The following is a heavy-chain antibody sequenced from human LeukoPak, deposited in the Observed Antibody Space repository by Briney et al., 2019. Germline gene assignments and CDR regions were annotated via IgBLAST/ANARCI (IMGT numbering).Heavy chain of an antibody. Sequence: GGSLRLSCAASGFTFSSYSMNWVRQAPGKGLEWVSSISSSNIYIYYAESVKGRFTISRANAKNSLYLQMNSLRAEDTAVYYCARCSAVGCDCLAYWGQGTLVTVSS. J-gene: IGHJ4*02. CDR1: GFTFSSYS. D-gene: IGHD6-13*01. V-gene: IGHV3-21*01. CDR3: ARCSAVGCDCLAY. CDR2: ISSSNIYI.